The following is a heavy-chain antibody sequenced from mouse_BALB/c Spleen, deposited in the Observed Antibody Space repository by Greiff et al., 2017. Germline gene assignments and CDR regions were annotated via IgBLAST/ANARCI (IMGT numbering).Heavy chain of an antibody. CDR1: GFTFNTYA. Sequence: EVMLVESGGGLVQPKGSLKLSCAASGFTFNTYAMNWVRQAPGKGLEWVARIRSKSNNYATYYADSVKDRFTISRDDSQSMLYLQMNNLKTEDTAMYYCVRHLTPYAMDYWGQGTSVTVSS. CDR2: IRSKSNNYAT. J-gene: IGHJ4*01. V-gene: IGHV10-1*02. D-gene: IGHD4-1*01. CDR3: VRHLTPYAMDY.